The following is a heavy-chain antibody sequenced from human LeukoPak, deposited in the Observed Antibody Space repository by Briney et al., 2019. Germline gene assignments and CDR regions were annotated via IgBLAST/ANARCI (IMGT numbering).Heavy chain of an antibody. Sequence: GGSLRLSCAASGFTFSSYSMNWVRQAPGKGLEWVSSISSSSSYIYYADSVKGRFTISRDNAKNSLYLQMNSLRAEDTAVYYCARGRRVLRFLPGGSLFDYWGQGTLVTVSS. CDR2: ISSSSSYI. V-gene: IGHV3-21*01. CDR1: GFTFSSYS. J-gene: IGHJ4*02. CDR3: ARGRRVLRFLPGGSLFDY. D-gene: IGHD3-3*01.